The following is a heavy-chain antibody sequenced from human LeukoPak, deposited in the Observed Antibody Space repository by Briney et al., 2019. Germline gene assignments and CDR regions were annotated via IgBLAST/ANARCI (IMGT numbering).Heavy chain of an antibody. CDR3: ARVTITMVRGVIRARAFDT. CDR2: IYSGGST. J-gene: IGHJ3*02. CDR1: GFSVSSNY. V-gene: IGHV3-53*01. Sequence: GGSLRLSCAASGFSVSSNYMSWVRQAPGKGLEWVSVIYSGGSTYYADSVKGRFTISRDKSKNTLYLQMNSLRAEDTAVYYCARVTITMVRGVIRARAFDTWGQGTMVTVSS. D-gene: IGHD3-10*01.